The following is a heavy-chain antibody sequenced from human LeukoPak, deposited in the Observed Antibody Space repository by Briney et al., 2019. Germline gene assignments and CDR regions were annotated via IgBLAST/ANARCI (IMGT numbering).Heavy chain of an antibody. CDR3: ARDRVAADY. V-gene: IGHV1-18*01. J-gene: IGHJ4*02. D-gene: IGHD6-13*01. CDR2: ISAYNGNT. CDR1: GYTFTSYG. Sequence: ASVKVSCKASGYTFTSYGISWVRQAPGQGLEWMGWISAYNGNTNYAQKFQGRVTMTRDTSTSTVYMELSSLRSEDTAVYYCARDRVAADYWGQGTLVTVSS.